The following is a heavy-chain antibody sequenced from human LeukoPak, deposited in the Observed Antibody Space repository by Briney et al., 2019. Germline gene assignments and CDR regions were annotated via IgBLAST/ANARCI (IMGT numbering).Heavy chain of an antibody. CDR2: IYYSGST. J-gene: IGHJ3*02. Sequence: PSETLSLTCTVSGGSISSYYWSWIRQPPGKGLEWIGYIYYSGSTNYNPSLKSQVTISVDTSKNQFSLKLSSVTAADTAVYYCARVGGYYDSSGYAFDIWGQGTMVTVSS. CDR3: ARVGGYYDSSGYAFDI. D-gene: IGHD3-22*01. CDR1: GGSISSYY. V-gene: IGHV4-59*01.